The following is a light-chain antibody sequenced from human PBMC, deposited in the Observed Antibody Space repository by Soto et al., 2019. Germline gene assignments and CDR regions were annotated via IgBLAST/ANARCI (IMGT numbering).Light chain of an antibody. V-gene: IGKV3-11*01. Sequence: EIVLTQSPATLSLSPGERATLSCGASHIFISSDLAWYQQKPGLAPRLLNCDASNGATGIPARFSGSGSGTVFTLTISRLEPEDFAVYYCQQRSNWPRTFGQGTRLEIK. CDR1: HIFISSD. J-gene: IGKJ5*01. CDR2: DAS. CDR3: QQRSNWPRT.